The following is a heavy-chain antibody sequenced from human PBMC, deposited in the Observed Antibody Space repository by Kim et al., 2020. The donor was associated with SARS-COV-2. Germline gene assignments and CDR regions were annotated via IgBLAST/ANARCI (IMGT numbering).Heavy chain of an antibody. D-gene: IGHD6-19*01. Sequence: AQKFQGRVTMTRDTSISTAYMELSRLRSDDTVVYYCAREAIAVAAMPYDYWGQGTLVTVSS. J-gene: IGHJ4*02. V-gene: IGHV1-2*05. CDR3: AREAIAVAAMPYDY.